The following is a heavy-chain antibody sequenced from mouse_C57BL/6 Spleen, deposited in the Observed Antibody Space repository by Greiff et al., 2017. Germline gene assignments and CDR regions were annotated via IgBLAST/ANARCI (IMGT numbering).Heavy chain of an antibody. Sequence: VQLQQSGAELVRPGASVTLSCKASGYTFTDYEMHWVKQTPVHGLEWIGAIDPETGGTAYNQKFKGKAILTAAKASSTAYMELRSLTSEDSAVYYCTRSGTSDYWGQGTTRTVSS. CDR3: TRSGTSDY. CDR1: GYTFTDYE. D-gene: IGHD4-1*01. J-gene: IGHJ2*01. V-gene: IGHV1-15*01. CDR2: IDPETGGT.